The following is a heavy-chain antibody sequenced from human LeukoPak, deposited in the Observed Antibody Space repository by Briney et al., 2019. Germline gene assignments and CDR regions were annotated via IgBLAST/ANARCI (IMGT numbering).Heavy chain of an antibody. J-gene: IGHJ4*02. CDR2: IIPIFGTA. CDR3: ARGGYYYDSSGYYYEASDY. D-gene: IGHD3-22*01. CDR1: GGTFSSYA. Sequence: GASVKVSCKASGGTFSSYAISWVRQAPGQGLEWMGGIIPIFGTANYAQKFQGRVTITADESTSTAYMELSSLRSEDTAVYYCARGGYYYDSSGYYYEASDYWGQGTLVTVSS. V-gene: IGHV1-69*13.